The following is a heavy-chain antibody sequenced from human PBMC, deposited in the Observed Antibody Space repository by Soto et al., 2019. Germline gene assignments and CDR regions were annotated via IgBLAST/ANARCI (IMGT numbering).Heavy chain of an antibody. CDR2: IIPIFGTV. J-gene: IGHJ5*02. CDR1: GGTFSSYA. V-gene: IGHV1-69*12. CDR3: ARPMWFGELLSGWFAP. D-gene: IGHD3-10*01. Sequence: QVQLVQSGAEVKKPGSSVKVSCKASGGTFSSYAITWVRQAPGQGLEWLGGIIPIFGTVNYAQNFQGRVTITADESTSTAYMELSSLRSEDTAVYYCARPMWFGELLSGWFAPWGQRTLVTVSS.